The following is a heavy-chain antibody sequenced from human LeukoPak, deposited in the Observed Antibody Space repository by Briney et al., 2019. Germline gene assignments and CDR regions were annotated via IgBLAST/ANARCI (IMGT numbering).Heavy chain of an antibody. D-gene: IGHD2-2*01. J-gene: IGHJ4*02. CDR2: ISAYNGNT. CDR3: ARVQLVPAACAFDY. Sequence: ASVKVSCKASGYTFTSYGISLVRQAPGQGLEWMGWISAYNGNTNYAQKLQGRVTMTTDTSTSTAYMELRSLRSDDTAVYYCARVQLVPAACAFDYWGQGTLVTVSS. V-gene: IGHV1-18*01. CDR1: GYTFTSYG.